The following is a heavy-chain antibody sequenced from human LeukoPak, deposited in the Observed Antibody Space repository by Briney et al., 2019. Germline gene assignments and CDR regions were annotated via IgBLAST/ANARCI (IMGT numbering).Heavy chain of an antibody. CDR2: MNPNSGNT. V-gene: IGHV1-8*01. D-gene: IGHD3-10*01. CDR3: ARARITMVRGATNWFDP. J-gene: IGHJ5*02. Sequence: GASVKVSCKATGYTFTSYDINWVRQATGQGLEWMGWMNPNSGNTGYAQKFQGRVTMTRDTSISTAYMELSRLRSDDTAVYYCARARITMVRGATNWFDPWGQGTLVTVSS. CDR1: GYTFTSYD.